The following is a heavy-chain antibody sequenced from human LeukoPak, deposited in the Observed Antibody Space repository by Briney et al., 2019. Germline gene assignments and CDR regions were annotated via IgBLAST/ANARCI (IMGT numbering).Heavy chain of an antibody. CDR1: GFTFSNAW. V-gene: IGHV3-15*01. CDR2: IKSKTDGGTT. CDR3: TTGLR. Sequence: PGGSLRLSCAASGFTFSNAWMSWVRQAPGKGLEWAGRIKSKTDGGTTDYAAPVKGRFTISRDDSKNTLYLQMNSLKTEDTAVYYCTTGLRWGQGTLVTVSS. J-gene: IGHJ4*02.